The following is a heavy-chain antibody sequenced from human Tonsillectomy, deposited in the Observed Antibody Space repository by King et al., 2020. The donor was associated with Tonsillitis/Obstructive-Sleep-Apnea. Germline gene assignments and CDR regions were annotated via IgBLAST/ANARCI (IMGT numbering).Heavy chain of an antibody. CDR2: ISFDGSNK. J-gene: IGHJ6*02. CDR3: AGEGGTTQFYCYYGMDV. V-gene: IGHV3-30*04. Sequence: VQLVESGGGVVQPGRSLRLSCAASGFTFSSYAMHWVRQAPGKGLEWVAVISFDGSNKYYADSVKGRFTISRDNSKNTLYLQMNSLRAEDSAVYYCAGEGGTTQFYCYYGMDVWGQGTTVTVSS. CDR1: GFTFSSYA. D-gene: IGHD3-16*01.